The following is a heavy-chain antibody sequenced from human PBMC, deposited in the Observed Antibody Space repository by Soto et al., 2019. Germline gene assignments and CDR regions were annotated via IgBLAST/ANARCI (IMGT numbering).Heavy chain of an antibody. CDR2: IKTKTDGGTT. Sequence: EVQLVESGGGLVKPGGSLRLSCAASGFTFSDAWVSWVRQAPGKGLECVGRIKTKTDGGTTDYAAPVKGRFTIPRDDSKNTLYMQMNSLKTEDTAVYYCTTNKVYNGFDIWGQGTMVTVSS. J-gene: IGHJ3*02. CDR3: TTNKVYNGFDI. V-gene: IGHV3-15*01. CDR1: GFTFSDAW. D-gene: IGHD2-8*01.